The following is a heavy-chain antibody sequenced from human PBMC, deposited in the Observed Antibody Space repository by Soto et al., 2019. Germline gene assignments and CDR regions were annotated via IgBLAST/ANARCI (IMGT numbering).Heavy chain of an antibody. D-gene: IGHD3-3*01. J-gene: IGHJ4*02. CDR1: GYSIRSGYY. CDR3: ARLADYDVWSGYYKPYYFDY. V-gene: IGHV4-38-2*01. CDR2: MYHSGST. Sequence: SETLSLTCAVSGYSIRSGYYWGWIRQAPGKGLDYIGSMYHSGSTDYNPSLKSRVTTSVDTSKNQFSLRLSSVTAADTAVYYCARLADYDVWSGYYKPYYFDYWGQGTLVTVSS.